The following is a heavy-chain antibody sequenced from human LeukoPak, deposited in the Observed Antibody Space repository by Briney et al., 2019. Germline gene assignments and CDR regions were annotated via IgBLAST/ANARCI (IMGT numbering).Heavy chain of an antibody. CDR3: AKVSLNMVNDAFDI. Sequence: GGSLRLSCAASGFTFSSYWMHWVRQAPGKGLLWVSRINTDGSSTTYADSVKGRFTISRDNSKNTLYLQMNSLRAEDTAMYYCAKVSLNMVNDAFDIWGQGTMVSVSS. CDR1: GFTFSSYW. J-gene: IGHJ3*02. D-gene: IGHD4/OR15-4a*01. V-gene: IGHV3-74*01. CDR2: INTDGSST.